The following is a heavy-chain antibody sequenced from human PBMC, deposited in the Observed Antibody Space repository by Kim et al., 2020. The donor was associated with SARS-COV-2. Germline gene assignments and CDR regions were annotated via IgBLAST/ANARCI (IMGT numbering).Heavy chain of an antibody. CDR1: GFTFSSYA. Sequence: GGSLRLSCAASGFTFSSYAMHWVRQAPGKGLEWVAVISYDGSNKYYADSVKGRFTISRDNTKNTLYLQMNSLRAEDTAVYYCARGPNNTPLGFGVLTRNGLDVWGQGTPVTVSS. V-gene: IGHV3-30-3*01. D-gene: IGHD3-10*01. CDR2: ISYDGSNK. J-gene: IGHJ6*02. CDR3: ARGPNNTPLGFGVLTRNGLDV.